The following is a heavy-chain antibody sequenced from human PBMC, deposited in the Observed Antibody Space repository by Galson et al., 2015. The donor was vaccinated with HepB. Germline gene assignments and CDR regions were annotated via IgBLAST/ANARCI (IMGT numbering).Heavy chain of an antibody. CDR3: ARVGALIVVVDATPNNWFDP. CDR1: GYTFTNFG. Sequence: SVKVSCKASGYTFTNFGISWVRQAPGQGLEWMGWISAHNGNTNYAQIIQGRVTMTADTSTTTAYMELRSLRSDDTAVYYCARVGALIVVVDATPNNWFDPWGQGTLVTVSS. CDR2: ISAHNGNT. V-gene: IGHV1-18*01. D-gene: IGHD2-15*01. J-gene: IGHJ5*02.